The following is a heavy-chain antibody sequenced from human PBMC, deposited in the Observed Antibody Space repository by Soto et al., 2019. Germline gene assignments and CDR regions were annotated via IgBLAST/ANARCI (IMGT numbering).Heavy chain of an antibody. CDR1: GGSIRSYY. D-gene: IGHD2-8*01. CDR3: ARNGDCTRPGCIVGCFDP. CDR2: IYYSGST. J-gene: IGHJ5*02. V-gene: IGHV4-59*12. Sequence: SVTLSLTCTVSGGSIRSYYWSWIRQPPGKGLEWIGYIYYSGSTNYNPSLKSRVTISVDTSKNQFSLKLNSMTAADTAMYYCARNGDCTRPGCIVGCFDPWGPGTLVTVSS.